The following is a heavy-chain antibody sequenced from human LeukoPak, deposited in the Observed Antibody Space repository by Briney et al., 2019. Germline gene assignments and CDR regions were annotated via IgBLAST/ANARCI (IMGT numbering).Heavy chain of an antibody. CDR1: GGSITAGNHH. D-gene: IGHD3-16*01. J-gene: IGHJ5*01. CDR3: ARLNPGYVTAPHDS. Sequence: PSETLSLTCTVSGGSITAGNHHWGWIRQPPGKGLEWIGSVYYSGSIFSDTSHKSRVTISGDTSKNQFSLSLSSVTAADTAVYYCARLNPGYVTAPHDSRGQGMLVTVSS. CDR2: VYYSGSI. V-gene: IGHV4-39*01.